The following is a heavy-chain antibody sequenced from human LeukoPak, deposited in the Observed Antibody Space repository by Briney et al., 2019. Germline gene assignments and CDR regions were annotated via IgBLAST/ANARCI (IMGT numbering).Heavy chain of an antibody. V-gene: IGHV3-21*04. CDR3: ANPRLGY. Sequence: KTGGSLRLSCAASGFTFSSYSMNWVRQAPGKGLEWASSISGSSYYIYYADSVKGRFTISRDNSKNTVFLQMNSLRAEDTAVYYCANPRLGYWGQGTLVTVSS. D-gene: IGHD6-19*01. J-gene: IGHJ4*02. CDR2: ISGSSYYI. CDR1: GFTFSSYS.